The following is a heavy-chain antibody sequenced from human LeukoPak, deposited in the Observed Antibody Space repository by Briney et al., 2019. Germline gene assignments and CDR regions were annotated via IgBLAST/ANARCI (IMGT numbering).Heavy chain of an antibody. CDR1: GGSISSSRYY. Sequence: SETLSLTCSVSGGSISSSRYYWRWIRQPPGKGLEWIGEINHSGSTNYNPSLKSRVTISVDTSKNQFSLKLSSVTAADTAVYYCARSYSSGYYNTRVRFDYWGQGTLVTVSS. J-gene: IGHJ4*02. CDR3: ARSYSSGYYNTRVRFDY. CDR2: INHSGST. D-gene: IGHD3-22*01. V-gene: IGHV4-39*07.